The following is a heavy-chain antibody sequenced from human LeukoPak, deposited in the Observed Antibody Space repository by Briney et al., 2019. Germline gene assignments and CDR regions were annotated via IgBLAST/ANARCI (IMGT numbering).Heavy chain of an antibody. J-gene: IGHJ5*02. Sequence: GGSLRLSCAASGFTFNDYYMSWIRQAPGKGLEWLSYINIGGTNTHYADSVKGRFTISRDNAKKSLYLEMNNPRAEDTAVYYCATDCAGFDTWGQGVLVTVTS. CDR2: INIGGTNT. CDR3: ATDCAGFDT. CDR1: GFTFNDYY. V-gene: IGHV3-11*01.